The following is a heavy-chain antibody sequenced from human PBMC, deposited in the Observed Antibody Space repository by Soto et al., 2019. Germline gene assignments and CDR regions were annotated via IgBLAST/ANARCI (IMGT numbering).Heavy chain of an antibody. D-gene: IGHD3-22*01. CDR2: ISWNSGSI. Sequence: EVPLVESGGGLVQPGRSLRLSCAASGFTFDDYAMHWVRQAPGKGLEWVSGISWNSGSIGYADSVKGRFTISRDNAKNSLYLQMNSLRAEDTALYYCAKDLVYDSSGYYPNAFDIWGQGTMVTVSS. J-gene: IGHJ3*02. CDR1: GFTFDDYA. CDR3: AKDLVYDSSGYYPNAFDI. V-gene: IGHV3-9*01.